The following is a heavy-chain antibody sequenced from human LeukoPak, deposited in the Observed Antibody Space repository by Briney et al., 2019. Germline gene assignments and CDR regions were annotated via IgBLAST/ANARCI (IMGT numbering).Heavy chain of an antibody. V-gene: IGHV3-9*01. Sequence: GGSLRLSCAATGFTFDDYAMHWVRQAPGKGLEWVSGISWNSGSIGYADSVKGRFTISRDNSKNTLYLQMNSLRAEDTAVYYCAKSGVYVGHFDYWGQGTLVTVSS. J-gene: IGHJ4*02. CDR1: GFTFDDYA. CDR2: ISWNSGSI. CDR3: AKSGVYVGHFDY. D-gene: IGHD3-10*01.